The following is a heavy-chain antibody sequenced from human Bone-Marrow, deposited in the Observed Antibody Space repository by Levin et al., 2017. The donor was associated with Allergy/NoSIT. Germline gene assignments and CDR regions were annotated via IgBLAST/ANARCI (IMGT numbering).Heavy chain of an antibody. D-gene: IGHD6-19*01. CDR1: GYTFTSYY. J-gene: IGHJ5*02. V-gene: IGHV1-46*01. CDR3: ARDLRSGWVRGWFDP. Sequence: ASVKVSCKASGYTFTSYYMHWVRQAPGQGLEWMGVINPSAGSPSYAQKFQGRVTLTRDTSTSTVYMELTSLRSEDTAVYYCARDLRSGWVRGWFDPWGQGTLVTVSS. CDR2: INPSAGSP.